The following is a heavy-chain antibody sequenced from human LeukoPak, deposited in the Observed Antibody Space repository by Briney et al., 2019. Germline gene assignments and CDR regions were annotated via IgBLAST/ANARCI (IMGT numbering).Heavy chain of an antibody. CDR3: ARAQQPYYYGSGSTFYYYGMDV. CDR2: IIPILGIA. J-gene: IGHJ6*02. V-gene: IGHV1-69*04. Sequence: SVKVSCKASGGTLSSYAISWVRQAPGQGLEWMGRIIPILGIANYAQKFQGRVTITADKSTSTAYMELSSLRSEDTAVYYRARAQQPYYYGSGSTFYYYGMDVWGQGTTVTVSS. CDR1: GGTLSSYA. D-gene: IGHD3-10*01.